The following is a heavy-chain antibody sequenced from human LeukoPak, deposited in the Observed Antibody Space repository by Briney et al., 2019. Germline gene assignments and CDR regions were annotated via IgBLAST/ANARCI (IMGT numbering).Heavy chain of an antibody. J-gene: IGHJ4*02. Sequence: GASVKVSCKASGYTFTSDYIHWVRQAPGQGLEWLGIISPSGGRTTYGQNFQGRVTMTRDTSTSTVYMELSSLRSEDTAVYYCARGSRFLDYWGQGTLVTVSS. CDR3: ARGSRFLDY. V-gene: IGHV1-46*01. D-gene: IGHD3-3*01. CDR1: GYTFTSDY. CDR2: ISPSGGRT.